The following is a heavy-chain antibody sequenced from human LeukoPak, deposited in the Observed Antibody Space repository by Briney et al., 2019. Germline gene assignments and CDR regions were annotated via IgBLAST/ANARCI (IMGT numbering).Heavy chain of an antibody. D-gene: IGHD1-1*01. CDR3: VKGVQLEDPDAFDI. J-gene: IGHJ3*02. CDR2: ISWNSGSI. CDR1: GFTFDDYA. Sequence: TGGSLRLSCAASGFTFDDYAMHWVRQAPGKGLEWVSGISWNSGSIGYADSVKGRFTISRDNAKNSLYLQMNSLRAEDTALYYCVKGVQLEDPDAFDIWGQGTMVTVSS. V-gene: IGHV3-9*01.